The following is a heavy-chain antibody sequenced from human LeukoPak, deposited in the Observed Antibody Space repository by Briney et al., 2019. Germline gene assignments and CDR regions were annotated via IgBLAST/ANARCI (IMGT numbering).Heavy chain of an antibody. CDR3: ARRNYVILTGFYGGGTYNYYYTDV. D-gene: IGHD3-9*01. CDR1: GASISSYY. J-gene: IGHJ6*03. Sequence: SETLSLTCTVSGASISSYYWTWIRQPPGKGLEWIGFTSFSGSTNYNPSLKSRVTISVDTSRNQFSLRLNAMTAADTAVYYCARRNYVILTGFYGGGTYNYYYTDVWGKGTTVIVSS. V-gene: IGHV4-59*08. CDR2: TSFSGST.